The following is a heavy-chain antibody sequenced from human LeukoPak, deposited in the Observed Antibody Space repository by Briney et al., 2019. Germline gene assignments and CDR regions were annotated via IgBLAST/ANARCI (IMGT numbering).Heavy chain of an antibody. V-gene: IGHV4-61*02. CDR3: AREIGDGYNFGYDY. D-gene: IGHD5-24*01. CDR1: GGSISSGSYY. Sequence: KTSETLSLTCTVSGGSISSGSYYWSWIRQPAGKGLEWIGRIYTSGSTNYNPSLKSRVTISVDTSKNQFSLKLSSVTAADTAVYYCAREIGDGYNFGYDYWGQGTLVTVSS. J-gene: IGHJ4*02. CDR2: IYTSGST.